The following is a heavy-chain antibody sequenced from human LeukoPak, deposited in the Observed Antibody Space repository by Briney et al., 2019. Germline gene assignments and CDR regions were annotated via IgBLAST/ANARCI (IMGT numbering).Heavy chain of an antibody. Sequence: GGSLRLSCAASGFTFSSYGMHWVRQAPGKGLEWVAVISYDGSNKYYADSVKGRFTISRGNSKNTLYLQMNSLRAEDTAVYYCAKRGDYGGNSPFDYWGQGTLVTVSS. CDR3: AKRGDYGGNSPFDY. CDR2: ISYDGSNK. V-gene: IGHV3-30*18. J-gene: IGHJ4*02. D-gene: IGHD4-23*01. CDR1: GFTFSSYG.